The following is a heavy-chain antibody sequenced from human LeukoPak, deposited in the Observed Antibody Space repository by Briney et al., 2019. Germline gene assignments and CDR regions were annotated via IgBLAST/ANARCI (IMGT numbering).Heavy chain of an antibody. CDR3: AREYGDYEGVSSAFDI. J-gene: IGHJ3*02. Sequence: ASVKVSCKASGYTFTSYYMHWVRQAPGQGLEWRGIINPSGGSTSYAQKFQGRVTMTRDTSTSTVYMELSSLRSEDTAVYYCAREYGDYEGVSSAFDIWGQGTMVTVSS. CDR2: INPSGGST. D-gene: IGHD4-17*01. V-gene: IGHV1-46*01. CDR1: GYTFTSYY.